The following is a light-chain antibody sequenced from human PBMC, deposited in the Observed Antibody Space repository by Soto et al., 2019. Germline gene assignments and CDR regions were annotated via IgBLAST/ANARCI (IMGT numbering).Light chain of an antibody. CDR3: QQYSSYWT. CDR2: KAS. V-gene: IGKV1-5*03. Sequence: DIQMTQSPSTLPASVGDRATITCRASQSISTWLAWYQQKPGKAPNLLIYKASYLASGVPSRFSGGGSGTEFTLTISSLQPDDFATYYCQQYSSYWTFGQGTKVEIK. J-gene: IGKJ1*01. CDR1: QSISTW.